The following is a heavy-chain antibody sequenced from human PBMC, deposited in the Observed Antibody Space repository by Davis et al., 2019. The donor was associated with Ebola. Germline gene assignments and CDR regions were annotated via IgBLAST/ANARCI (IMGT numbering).Heavy chain of an antibody. D-gene: IGHD4-11*01. CDR1: GGSISSYY. V-gene: IGHV4-59*08. Sequence: SETLSLTCTVSGGSISSYYWSWIRQPPGKGLEWIGYIYYSGSTNYNPSLKSRVTISVDTSKNQFSLKLSSVTAADTAVYYCARPRYYSSENFDYWGQGTLVTVSS. J-gene: IGHJ4*02. CDR2: IYYSGST. CDR3: ARPRYYSSENFDY.